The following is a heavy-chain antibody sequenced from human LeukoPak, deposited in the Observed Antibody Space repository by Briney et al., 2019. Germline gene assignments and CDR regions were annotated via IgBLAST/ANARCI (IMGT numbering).Heavy chain of an antibody. D-gene: IGHD3-10*01. CDR3: ARHTYYGSGSYSLFDY. J-gene: IGHJ4*02. Sequence: PSETLSLTRTVSGGSISSYYWSWIRQPPGQELEGMGYIYYSGSTNYNPSLKRRVTISVDTSKIQFSLKLSSVTAADTAVYYCARHTYYGSGSYSLFDYWGQGTLVTVSS. V-gene: IGHV4-59*08. CDR2: IYYSGST. CDR1: GGSISSYY.